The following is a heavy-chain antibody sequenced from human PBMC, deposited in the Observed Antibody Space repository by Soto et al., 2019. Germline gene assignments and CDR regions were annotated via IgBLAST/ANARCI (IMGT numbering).Heavy chain of an antibody. V-gene: IGHV1-2*02. J-gene: IGHJ4*02. CDR2: INPNSGGT. CDR3: ARVEPRYSSSSFDY. CDR1: GYTFTGYY. Sequence: ASVKVSCKASGYTFTGYYMHWARQAPGQGLEWMGWINPNSGGTNYAQKFQGRVTMTRDTSISTAYMELSRLRSDDTAVYYCARVEPRYSSSSFDYWGQGTMVTVYS. D-gene: IGHD6-13*01.